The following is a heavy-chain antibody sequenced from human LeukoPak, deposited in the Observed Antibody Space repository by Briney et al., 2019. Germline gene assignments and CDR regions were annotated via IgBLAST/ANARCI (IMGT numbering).Heavy chain of an antibody. CDR3: ARDRGELHLDY. Sequence: ASAKVSCKASGYSFTSYGISWVRQAPGQGLEWMGWISAYNGNTNYAQKLQGRVTMPTDTSTSTAYMELRSLRSDDTAVYYCARDRGELHLDYWGQGTLVTVSS. CDR1: GYSFTSYG. D-gene: IGHD1-26*01. J-gene: IGHJ4*02. CDR2: ISAYNGNT. V-gene: IGHV1-18*01.